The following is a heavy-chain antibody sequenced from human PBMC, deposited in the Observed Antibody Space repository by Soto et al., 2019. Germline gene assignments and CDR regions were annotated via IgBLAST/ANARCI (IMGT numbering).Heavy chain of an antibody. J-gene: IGHJ4*02. CDR3: ARDSESRDGYNMKLDY. Sequence: KPSETLSLTCTVSGGSISDFYWSWIRQPPGKGLEWIGYIYYSGSTNYNPSLKSRVTISVDTSKNQFSLKLTSVTAADTAVYYCARDSESRDGYNMKLDYWGQGTLVTVSS. CDR2: IYYSGST. V-gene: IGHV4-59*01. CDR1: GGSISDFY. D-gene: IGHD5-12*01.